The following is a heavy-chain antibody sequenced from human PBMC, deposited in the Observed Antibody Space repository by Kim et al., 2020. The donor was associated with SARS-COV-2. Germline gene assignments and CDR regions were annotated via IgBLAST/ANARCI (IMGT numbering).Heavy chain of an antibody. V-gene: IGHV3-11*05. Sequence: GGSLRLSCAASGFTFSDYYMSWIRQAPGKGLEWVAYISTSSSYTNYADSVKGRFPISRDNAKNSLYLQMNSLRAEDPAVYYCARVGGDYFPYYLDSWGQGTLVPVSS. CDR3: ARVGGDYFPYYLDS. CDR2: ISTSSSYT. D-gene: IGHD4-17*01. J-gene: IGHJ4*02. CDR1: GFTFSDYY.